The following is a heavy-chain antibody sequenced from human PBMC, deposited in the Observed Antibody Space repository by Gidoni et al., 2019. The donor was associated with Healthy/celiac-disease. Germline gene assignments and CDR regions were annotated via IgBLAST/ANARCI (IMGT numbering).Heavy chain of an antibody. Sequence: QVQLQESGPGLVKPSQTLSLTCTVAGGSISSGSYYWSWIRQPAGKGLEWIGRIYTSGSTNYNPSLTSRVTISVDTSKNQFSLKLSSVTAADTAVYYCARGAYYYYGMDVWGQGTTVTVSS. J-gene: IGHJ6*02. V-gene: IGHV4-61*02. CDR1: GGSISSGSYY. CDR2: IYTSGST. CDR3: ARGAYYYYGMDV.